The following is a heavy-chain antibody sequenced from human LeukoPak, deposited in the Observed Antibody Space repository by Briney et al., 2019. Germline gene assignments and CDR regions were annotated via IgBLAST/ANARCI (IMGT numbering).Heavy chain of an antibody. CDR2: INPNSGGT. J-gene: IGHJ4*02. Sequence: GASVKVSCKASGCTFTGYYMHWVRQAPGQGLEWMGWINPNSGGTNYAQKFQGRVTMTRDTSISTAYMELSRLRSDDTAVYYCARESIVATILYYFDYWGQGTLVTVSS. D-gene: IGHD5-12*01. CDR1: GCTFTGYY. CDR3: ARESIVATILYYFDY. V-gene: IGHV1-2*02.